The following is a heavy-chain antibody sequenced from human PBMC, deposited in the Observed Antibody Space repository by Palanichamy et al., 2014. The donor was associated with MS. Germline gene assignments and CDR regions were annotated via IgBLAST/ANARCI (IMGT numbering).Heavy chain of an antibody. Sequence: EVQLVESGGGLVXPGGSLRLSCAASGFTFSNSWMHWVRQAPGKGLVWVSRINSDGRDTRYADSVKGRFTISRENAKNTLHLQMNSVRAEDTAVYYCARGGNGGSFDYWGQGTLVTVSS. J-gene: IGHJ4*02. CDR2: INSDGRDT. D-gene: IGHD1-1*01. V-gene: IGHV3-74*01. CDR1: GFTFSNSW. CDR3: ARGGNGGSFDY.